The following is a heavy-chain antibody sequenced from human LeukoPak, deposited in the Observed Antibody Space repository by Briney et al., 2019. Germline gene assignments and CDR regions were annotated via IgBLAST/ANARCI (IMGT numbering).Heavy chain of an antibody. CDR2: IYYSGST. V-gene: IGHV4-30-4*01. CDR1: GGSISSGDYY. J-gene: IGHJ6*02. CDR3: ARGLGYCSGGSCYPYYGMDV. Sequence: SETLSLTCTVSGGSISSGDYYWSWIRQPPGKGLEWIGYIYYSGSTYYNPSLKSRVTISVDTSKNQFSLKLSSVTAADTAVYYCARGLGYCSGGSCYPYYGMDVWGQGTTVTVSS. D-gene: IGHD2-15*01.